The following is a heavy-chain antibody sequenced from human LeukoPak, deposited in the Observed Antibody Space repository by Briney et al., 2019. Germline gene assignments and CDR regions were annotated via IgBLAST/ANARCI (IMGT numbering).Heavy chain of an antibody. CDR2: IYYGGST. CDR3: ARAERNCYDSSGYYGCCQH. D-gene: IGHD3-22*01. J-gene: IGHJ1*01. V-gene: IGHV4-39*07. CDR1: GGSISSSSYY. Sequence: SETLSLTCTVSGGSISSSSYYWGWIRQPPGKGLEWIGSIYYGGSTYYNPSLKSRVTISVDTSKNQFSLKLSSVTAADTAVYYCARAERNCYDSSGYYGCCQHWGQGTLVTVSS.